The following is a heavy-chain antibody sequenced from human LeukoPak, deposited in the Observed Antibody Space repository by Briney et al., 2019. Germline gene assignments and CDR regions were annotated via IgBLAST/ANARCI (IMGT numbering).Heavy chain of an antibody. V-gene: IGHV3-23*01. J-gene: IGHJ4*02. D-gene: IGHD6-19*01. CDR3: AKLPSSGWYFDY. CDR2: ISGGGGST. CDR1: KLTFSSYN. Sequence: PGGSLRLSCTASKLTFSSYNLHWVRQAPGKGLEWVSAISGGGGSTYYADSVKGRFTISRDNSKTTLFLQMNSLRAEDTAVYYCAKLPSSGWYFDYWGQGTLVTVSS.